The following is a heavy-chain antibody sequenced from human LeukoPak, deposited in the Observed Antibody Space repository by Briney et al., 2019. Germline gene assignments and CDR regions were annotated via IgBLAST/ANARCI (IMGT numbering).Heavy chain of an antibody. CDR3: AKGPQLGSGYHPDY. V-gene: IGHV3-23*01. Sequence: GGSLRLSCAASGFALSSAAMTWVRQAPGKGLEWVSIITGGDDRTYYADSVKGWFTISRDYSRNTLHLQMNSLRVEDTAIYYCAKGPQLGSGYHPDYWGQGTLVTVSS. D-gene: IGHD3-22*01. CDR1: GFALSSAA. CDR2: ITGGDDRT. J-gene: IGHJ4*02.